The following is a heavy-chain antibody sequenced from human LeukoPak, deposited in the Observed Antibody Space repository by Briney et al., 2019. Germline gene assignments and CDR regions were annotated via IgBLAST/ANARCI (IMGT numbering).Heavy chain of an antibody. CDR1: GFTFGDYA. CDR2: IRNKAYGGTT. V-gene: IGHV3-49*04. CDR3: TRRWNDLTSPRPDFDY. Sequence: PGGSLRLSCTASGFTFGDYAMSWVRQAPGKGLEWVGFIRNKAYGGTTEYAASVKGRFTISRDDSKSIAYLQMNSLKTEDTAVYYCTRRWNDLTSPRPDFDYWGQGTLVTVSS. D-gene: IGHD1-1*01. J-gene: IGHJ4*02.